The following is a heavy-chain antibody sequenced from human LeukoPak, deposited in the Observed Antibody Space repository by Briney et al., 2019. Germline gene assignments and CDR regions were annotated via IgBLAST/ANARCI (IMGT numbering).Heavy chain of an antibody. CDR2: ISYDGSNK. V-gene: IGHV3-30*18. Sequence: PGGSLRLSCAASGFTFSSYGMHWVRQAPGKGLEWVAVISYDGSNKYYADSVKGRFTISRDNSKNTLYLQMNSLRAEDTAVYYCAKDSGPTTFDYYYYMDVWGKGTTVTVSS. D-gene: IGHD1-1*01. CDR1: GFTFSSYG. CDR3: AKDSGPTTFDYYYYMDV. J-gene: IGHJ6*03.